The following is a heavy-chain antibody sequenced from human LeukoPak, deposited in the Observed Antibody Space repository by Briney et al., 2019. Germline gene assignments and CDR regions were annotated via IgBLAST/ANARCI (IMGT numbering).Heavy chain of an antibody. CDR2: IWYDGSNK. V-gene: IGHV3-33*01. Sequence: PGGSLRLSCAASGLTFSSYGMHWVRQAPGKGLEWVAVIWYDGSNKYYADSVKGRFTISRDNSKNTLYLQMNSLRAEDTAVYYCARDSSSSWYEGDAFDIWGQGTMVTVSS. CDR3: ARDSSSSWYEGDAFDI. CDR1: GLTFSSYG. J-gene: IGHJ3*02. D-gene: IGHD6-13*01.